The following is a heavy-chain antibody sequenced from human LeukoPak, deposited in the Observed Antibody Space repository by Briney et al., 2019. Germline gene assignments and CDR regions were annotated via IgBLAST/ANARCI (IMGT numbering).Heavy chain of an antibody. CDR1: GGSFSGYY. V-gene: IGHV4-34*01. CDR2: INHSGST. Sequence: SETLSLTCAVYGGSFSGYYWSWIRLPPGKGLEWIGEINHSGSTNYNPSLKSRVTISVDTSKNQFSLKLSSVTAADTAVYYCAREGRRVVVAATRGHFDYWGQGTLVTVSS. CDR3: AREGRRVVVAATRGHFDY. J-gene: IGHJ4*02. D-gene: IGHD2-15*01.